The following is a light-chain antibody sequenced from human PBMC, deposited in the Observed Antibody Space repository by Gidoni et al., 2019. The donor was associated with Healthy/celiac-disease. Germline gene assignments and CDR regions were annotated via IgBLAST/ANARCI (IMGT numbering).Light chain of an antibody. Sequence: EIVLTQSPAPLSLSPGESATLSCRASQSVSSYLAWYQQKPGQAPRLLIYDASNRATGIPARFRGSGSGTDFTLTISSLEPEDFAVYYCQQRSNWPPVFGPGTKVDIK. CDR1: QSVSSY. V-gene: IGKV3-11*01. CDR3: QQRSNWPPV. J-gene: IGKJ3*01. CDR2: DAS.